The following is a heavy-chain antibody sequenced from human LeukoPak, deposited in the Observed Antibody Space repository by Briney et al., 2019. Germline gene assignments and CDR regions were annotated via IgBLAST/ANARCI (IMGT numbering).Heavy chain of an antibody. CDR3: ATLTGAGGYDY. CDR1: GFTFSSYG. CDR2: IRGNGVTT. J-gene: IGHJ4*02. D-gene: IGHD7-27*01. V-gene: IGHV3-23*01. Sequence: PGGSLRLSCAASGFTFSSYGMNWVRQAPGKGLEWVSGIRGNGVTTYYADSVKGRFTISRDNAKNSLYLQMNSLRAEDTAVYYCATLTGAGGYDYWGQGTLVTVSS.